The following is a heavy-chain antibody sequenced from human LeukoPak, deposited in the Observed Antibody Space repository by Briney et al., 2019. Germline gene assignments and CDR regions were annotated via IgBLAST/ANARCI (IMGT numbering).Heavy chain of an antibody. Sequence: SETLSLTCTVSGGSISSYYWSWIRQPPGKGLEWVGYIYYSGSTNYNPSLKSRVTISVDTSKNQFSLKLSSVTAADTAVYYCARGWYNWNDEYWFDPWGQGTLVTVSS. J-gene: IGHJ5*02. D-gene: IGHD1-1*01. CDR3: ARGWYNWNDEYWFDP. CDR2: IYYSGST. CDR1: GGSISSYY. V-gene: IGHV4-59*01.